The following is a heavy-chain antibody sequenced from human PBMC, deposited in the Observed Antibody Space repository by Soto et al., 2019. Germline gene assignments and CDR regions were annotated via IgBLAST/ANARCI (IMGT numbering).Heavy chain of an antibody. D-gene: IGHD6-13*01. Sequence: PGESLKISCKGSGYSFTSYWIGWVRQMPGKGLEWMGRIDPSDSYTNYSPSFQGHVTISADKSISTAYLQWSSLKASDTAMYYCARHLFTSTWSVDYWGQGTLVTVSS. CDR3: ARHLFTSTWSVDY. V-gene: IGHV5-10-1*01. CDR1: GYSFTSYW. J-gene: IGHJ4*02. CDR2: IDPSDSYT.